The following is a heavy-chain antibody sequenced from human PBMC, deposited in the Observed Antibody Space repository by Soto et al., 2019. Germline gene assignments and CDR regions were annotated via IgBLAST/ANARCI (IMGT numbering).Heavy chain of an antibody. CDR1: GFPFSSYA. Sequence: QVQRVESGRGVVQPARSLRLSSAASGFPFSSYAMHWVRQAPGQGLEWVAVISYAGSNKYYADSVKGRFTISRDNSKYTPDLQMNSLRAEDTAVYYCARPLSAAGSHYCGQGTLVTVSS. V-gene: IGHV3-30-3*01. CDR2: ISYAGSNK. CDR3: ARPLSAAGSHY. J-gene: IGHJ4*02. D-gene: IGHD6-13*01.